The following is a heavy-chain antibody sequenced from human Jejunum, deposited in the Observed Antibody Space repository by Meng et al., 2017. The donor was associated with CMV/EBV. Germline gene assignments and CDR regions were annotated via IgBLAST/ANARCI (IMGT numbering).Heavy chain of an antibody. V-gene: IGHV3-30*02. D-gene: IGHD3-22*01. J-gene: IGHJ6*02. Sequence: ASGFVFSGYGMHWVRQAPGKGLEWVAFIRYDGSNRYYTDSVRGRFTISRDNTKNTLYLQMNSLRAEDTGVYYCVKIDSRYYDVNVWGQGTTVTVSS. CDR2: IRYDGSNR. CDR1: GFVFSGYG. CDR3: VKIDSRYYDVNV.